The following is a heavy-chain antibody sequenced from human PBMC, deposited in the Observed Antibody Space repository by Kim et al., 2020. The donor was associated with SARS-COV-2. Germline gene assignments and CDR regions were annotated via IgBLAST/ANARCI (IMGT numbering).Heavy chain of an antibody. D-gene: IGHD5-18*01. CDR3: AREDTAMVTHGMDV. V-gene: IGHV3-74*01. CDR1: GFSFSSYW. J-gene: IGHJ6*02. CDR2: INSDGSST. Sequence: GGSLRLSCAASGFSFSSYWMHWVRQAPGKGLVWVSRINSDGSSTSYADSVKGRFTISRDNAKNTLYLQMNSLRAEDTAVYYCAREDTAMVTHGMDVWGQGTTVTVSS.